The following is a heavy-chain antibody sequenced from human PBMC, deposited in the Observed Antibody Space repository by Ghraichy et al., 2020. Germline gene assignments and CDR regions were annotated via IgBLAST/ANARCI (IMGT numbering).Heavy chain of an antibody. D-gene: IGHD5-12*01. CDR3: ATGYGYFDL. J-gene: IGHJ4*02. CDR2: FYRDGFP. CDR1: GFSVSQKY. Sequence: GGSLRLSCAASGFSVSQKYMNWVRQAPGKGLEWVSVFYRDGFPYYADSVKGRFTVSRDNSENTVYLQMNNLRVEDTAIYYCATGYGYFDLWGQGTLVTVSS. V-gene: IGHV3-53*01.